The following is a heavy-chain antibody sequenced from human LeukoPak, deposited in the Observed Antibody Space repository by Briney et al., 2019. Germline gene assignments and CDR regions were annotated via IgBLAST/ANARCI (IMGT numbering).Heavy chain of an antibody. CDR3: ASAGDYNGSGYAGYYFDY. CDR2: IYYSGST. V-gene: IGHV4-31*03. Sequence: SETLSLTCTVSGDSISTGGYYWAWIRQHRERGLEWIGYIYYSGSTHYNPSLQSRITISLDTSENQFSLKLTSVTAADTAVYYCASAGDYNGSGYAGYYFDYWGQGTLVTVSS. J-gene: IGHJ4*02. CDR1: GDSISTGGYY. D-gene: IGHD3-22*01.